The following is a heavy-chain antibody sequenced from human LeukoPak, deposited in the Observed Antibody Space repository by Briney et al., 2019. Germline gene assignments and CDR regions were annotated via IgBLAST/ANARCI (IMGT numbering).Heavy chain of an antibody. CDR2: IYWNSGNI. D-gene: IGHD1-7*01. V-gene: IGHV3-9*01. CDR3: AKGLNFGAFDI. CDR1: GFTFSSYW. J-gene: IGHJ3*02. Sequence: GGSLRLSCAASGFTFSSYWMHWVRQAPGKGLEWVSGIYWNSGNIGYADSVKGRFTISRDNANNSLYLQMNSLRAEDTALYYCAKGLNFGAFDIWGQGTMVTVSS.